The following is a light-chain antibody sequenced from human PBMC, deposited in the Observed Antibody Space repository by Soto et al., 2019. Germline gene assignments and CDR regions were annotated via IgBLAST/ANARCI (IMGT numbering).Light chain of an antibody. J-gene: IGKJ1*01. Sequence: DIVMTQSPDSLAVSLGERATINCKSSQTVLYSSNNKIYLAWYQQKVRQPPKLLIYWASTRESGVPDRFSGSGSGTDFTLTISSLQAEDVAVYYCQQYYSTPRTFGQGTKVEIK. V-gene: IGKV4-1*01. CDR1: QTVLYSSNNKIY. CDR2: WAS. CDR3: QQYYSTPRT.